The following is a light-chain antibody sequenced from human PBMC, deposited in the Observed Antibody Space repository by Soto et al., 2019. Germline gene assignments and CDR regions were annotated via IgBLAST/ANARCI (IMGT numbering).Light chain of an antibody. J-gene: IGLJ1*01. CDR3: SSKRDSSTLFV. V-gene: IGLV2-14*01. CDR1: SSDVGAYNY. Sequence: ALAQPASVSGSPGQSITISCTGTSSDVGAYNYVSWYQHHPGKVPKLLIYEVTNRPSGVSDRFSGSKSGNTTSLTISGLQAEDEADYYCSSKRDSSTLFVFGTGTKVT. CDR2: EVT.